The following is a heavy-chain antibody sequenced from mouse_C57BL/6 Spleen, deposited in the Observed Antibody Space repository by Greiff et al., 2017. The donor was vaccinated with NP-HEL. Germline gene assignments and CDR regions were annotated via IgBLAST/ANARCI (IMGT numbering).Heavy chain of an antibody. CDR3: ARVVLVGGYFDY. J-gene: IGHJ2*01. CDR2: INPNNGGT. Sequence: EVQLQESGPELVKPGASVKIPCKASGYTFTDYNMDWVKQSHGKSLEWIGDINPNNGGTIYNQKFKGKATLTVDKSSSTAYMELRSLTSEDTAVYYCARVVLVGGYFDYWGQGTTLTVSS. D-gene: IGHD1-1*01. V-gene: IGHV1-18*01. CDR1: GYTFTDYN.